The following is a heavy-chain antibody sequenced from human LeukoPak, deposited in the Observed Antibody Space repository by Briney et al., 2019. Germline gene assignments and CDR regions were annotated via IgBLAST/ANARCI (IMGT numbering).Heavy chain of an antibody. CDR2: ISYDGSNK. CDR3: ARWDSTVSSDY. V-gene: IGHV3-30*04. J-gene: IGHJ4*02. CDR1: GFTFSSYA. D-gene: IGHD4-17*01. Sequence: PGGSLRLSCAASGFTFSSYAMHRVRQAPGKGLEWVAVISYDGSNKYYADSVRGRFTISRDNSKNTLYLQMNSLRAEDMSVYYCARWDSTVSSDYWGQGTLVSVSS.